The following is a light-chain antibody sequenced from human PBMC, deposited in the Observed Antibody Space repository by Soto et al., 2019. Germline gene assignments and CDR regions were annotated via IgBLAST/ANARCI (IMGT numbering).Light chain of an antibody. CDR1: SSDVGAYNY. J-gene: IGLJ1*01. Sequence: QSVLTQPGSVSGSPGQSITISCTGTSSDVGAYNYVSWYQQHPGKAPKLMIYEVTNRPSGVSTRFSGSKSGNTASLTISGLQAEDEAVYYCASYAGSSRYVFGTGTKVTVL. V-gene: IGLV2-14*01. CDR2: EVT. CDR3: ASYAGSSRYV.